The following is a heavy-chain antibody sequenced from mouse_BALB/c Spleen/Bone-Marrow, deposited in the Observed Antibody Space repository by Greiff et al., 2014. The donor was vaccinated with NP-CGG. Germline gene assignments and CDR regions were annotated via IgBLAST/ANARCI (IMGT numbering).Heavy chain of an antibody. D-gene: IGHD1-2*01. V-gene: IGHV4-1*02. CDR1: GFDFSRFW. Sequence: EVKLVESGGGLVQPGGSLKLSCAASGFDFSRFWMTWVRQAPGKGLGWIGEISPDSSTINYTPSLKDKFIISRDNAKNTLYLQMSKVRSEDTALYYCAKNYYYGYVAYWGQGTLVTVSA. CDR2: ISPDSSTI. CDR3: AKNYYYGYVAY. J-gene: IGHJ3*01.